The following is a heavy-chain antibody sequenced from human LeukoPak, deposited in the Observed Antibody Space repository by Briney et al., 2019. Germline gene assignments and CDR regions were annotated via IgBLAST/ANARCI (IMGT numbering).Heavy chain of an antibody. Sequence: GGSLRLSCTASGIMFSGYWMSWVRQAPGKGLEWVANIKQHGTEKYYVDSVKGRFTISRDDAKKSVYLQMNSLRAEDTAVYYCAREDFWRFDYWGQGTMVTASS. J-gene: IGHJ4*02. V-gene: IGHV3-7*01. CDR2: IKQHGTEK. D-gene: IGHD3-3*01. CDR1: GIMFSGYW. CDR3: AREDFWRFDY.